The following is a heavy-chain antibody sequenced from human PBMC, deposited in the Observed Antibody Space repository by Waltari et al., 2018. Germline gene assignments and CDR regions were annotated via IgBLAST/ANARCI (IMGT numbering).Heavy chain of an antibody. CDR2: INANSGGT. Sequence: QVQLVQSGAEVKKPGASVKVSCKASGYTFTGYYMHWVRQAPGQGLEWMGWINANSGGTNYAQTLQGRGTMSRDTSISAAYMELSRLRADDTAGYYCATHSSSSNCFAYWGQGTLVTVSS. D-gene: IGHD6-6*01. J-gene: IGHJ4*02. CDR3: ATHSSSSNCFAY. V-gene: IGHV1-2*02. CDR1: GYTFTGYY.